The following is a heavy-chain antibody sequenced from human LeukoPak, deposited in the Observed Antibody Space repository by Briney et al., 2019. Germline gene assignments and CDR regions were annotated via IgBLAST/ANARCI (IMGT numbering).Heavy chain of an antibody. D-gene: IGHD1-20*01. V-gene: IGHV3-74*01. CDR2: INTDESGT. CDR3: ATDRRYHWD. Sequence: GGSLRLSCAASRFTFSSYWMHWVRHAPGKGLVWVSRINTDESGTSYADSVKGRFTISRDNAKNTLYLQMNSLKTEDTAVYFCATDRRYHWDWGQGTLVTVSS. CDR1: RFTFSSYW. J-gene: IGHJ4*02.